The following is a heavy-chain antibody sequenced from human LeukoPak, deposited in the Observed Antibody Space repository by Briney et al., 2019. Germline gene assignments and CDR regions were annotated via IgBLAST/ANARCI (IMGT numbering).Heavy chain of an antibody. CDR2: IYYSGST. J-gene: IGHJ6*02. D-gene: IGHD2-2*01. Sequence: PSETLSLTCTVSGGSISSSSYYWGWIRQPPGQGLEWIGSIYYSGSTYYNPSLKSRVTISVDTSKNQFSLKLSSVTAADTAVYYCASRACCSSTSCPYYYYYYGMDVWGQGTTATVSS. CDR3: ASRACCSSTSCPYYYYYYGMDV. V-gene: IGHV4-39*01. CDR1: GGSISSSSYY.